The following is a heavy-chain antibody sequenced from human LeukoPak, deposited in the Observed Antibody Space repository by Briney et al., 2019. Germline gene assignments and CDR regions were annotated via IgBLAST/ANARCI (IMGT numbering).Heavy chain of an antibody. CDR3: ARDGYSSSWYALDY. V-gene: IGHV3-23*01. CDR2: ISGSGGNT. J-gene: IGHJ4*02. Sequence: GGSLRLSCAASGFTFSSYAMSWVRQAPGKGLEWVSAISGSGGNTYYADSVKGRFTISRDNSKNTLYLQMNSLRAEDTAVYYCARDGYSSSWYALDYWGQGTLVTVSS. D-gene: IGHD6-13*01. CDR1: GFTFSSYA.